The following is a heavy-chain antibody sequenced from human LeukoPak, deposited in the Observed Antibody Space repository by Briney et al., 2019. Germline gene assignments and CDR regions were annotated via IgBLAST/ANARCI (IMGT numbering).Heavy chain of an antibody. D-gene: IGHD3-10*01. CDR2: IKQDGSEK. J-gene: IGHJ4*02. Sequence: GGSLRLSCAASGFTFSSYWMSWVRQAPGKGLEWVANIKQDGSEKYYVDSVKGRFTISRDNAKNSLYLQMNSLRAEDTAVYYCARDRAGVARGYFDYWGKGTLVTVSS. CDR3: ARDRAGVARGYFDY. CDR1: GFTFSSYW. V-gene: IGHV3-7*01.